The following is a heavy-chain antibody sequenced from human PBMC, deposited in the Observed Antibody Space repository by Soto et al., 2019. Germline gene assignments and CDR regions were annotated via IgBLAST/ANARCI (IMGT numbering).Heavy chain of an antibody. CDR3: ASGDRWPTFDY. J-gene: IGHJ4*02. Sequence: SETLSLTCTVSGGSISSYYWSWIRQPPGKGLEWIGYIYYSGSTNYNPSLKSRVTISVDTSKNQFSLKLSSVTAADTAVYYCASGDRWPTFDYWGQGTLVTVSS. V-gene: IGHV4-59*01. CDR2: IYYSGST. CDR1: GGSISSYY. D-gene: IGHD3-22*01.